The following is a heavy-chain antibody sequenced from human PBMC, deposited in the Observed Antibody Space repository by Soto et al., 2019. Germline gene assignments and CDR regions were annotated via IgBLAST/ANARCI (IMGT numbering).Heavy chain of an antibody. V-gene: IGHV1-2*04. CDR1: GYTFTNYG. D-gene: IGHD5-12*01. CDR2: INPNSGGT. CDR3: ARDRGRGYSGYDFDY. J-gene: IGHJ4*02. Sequence: GASVKVSCKASGYTFTNYGLSWVRQAPGQGLEWMGWINPNSGGTNYAQKFQGWVTMTRDTSISTAYMELSRLRSDDTAVYYCARDRGRGYSGYDFDYWGQGTLVTVSS.